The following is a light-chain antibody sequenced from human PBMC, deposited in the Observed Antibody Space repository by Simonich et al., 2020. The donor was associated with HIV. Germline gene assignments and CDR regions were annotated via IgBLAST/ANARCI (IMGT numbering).Light chain of an antibody. V-gene: IGKV3-15*01. J-gene: IGKJ2*01. CDR3: QQYNKWPLL. Sequence: EIVMTQSPATMSVSPGERATLSCRANQSVNTNLAWYQQRPGQAPRLLIYGATTRATGIPARFSGSGSGTEFTLTISSMQSEDFAVYYCQQYNKWPLLFGQGTKLEIK. CDR1: QSVNTN. CDR2: GAT.